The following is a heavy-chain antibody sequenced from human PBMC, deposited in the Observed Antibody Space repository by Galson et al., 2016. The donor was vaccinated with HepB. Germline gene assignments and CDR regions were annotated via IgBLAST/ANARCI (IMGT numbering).Heavy chain of an antibody. CDR3: ARQYNDFLPGYSVLPRYFDY. CDR2: IDPINSYI. CDR1: GYSFTNYW. Sequence: QSGAEVKKPGESLRISRKGSGYSFTNYWISWVRQMPGKGLEWMGRIDPINSYIDYRPSFQGHVTVSVDKSISTAYLQWSSLKASDTAIYYCARQYNDFLPGYSVLPRYFDYWGQGTLVTVSS. J-gene: IGHJ4*02. D-gene: IGHD3-9*01. V-gene: IGHV5-10-1*01.